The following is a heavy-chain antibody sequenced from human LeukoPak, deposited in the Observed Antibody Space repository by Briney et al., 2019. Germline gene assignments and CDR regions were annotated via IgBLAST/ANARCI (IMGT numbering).Heavy chain of an antibody. CDR1: GFTFSSYE. Sequence: GSLRLSCAASGFTFSSYEMNWVRQAPGKGLEWVSYISSSGSTIYYADSVKGRFTISRDNSKNTLYLQMNSLRAEDTAVYYCARDMGRDGYNWLNPRFDYWGQGTLVTVSS. J-gene: IGHJ4*02. CDR3: ARDMGRDGYNWLNPRFDY. D-gene: IGHD5-24*01. CDR2: ISSSGSTI. V-gene: IGHV3-48*03.